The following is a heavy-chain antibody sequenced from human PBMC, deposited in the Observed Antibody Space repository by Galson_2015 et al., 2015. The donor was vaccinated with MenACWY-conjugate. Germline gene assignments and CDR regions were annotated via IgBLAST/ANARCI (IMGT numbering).Heavy chain of an antibody. Sequence: SGGTFNTHALTWVRQAPGHGLEWMGGVIPIVGTPNYAQKFQGRLTISADDSTSSAYMELKNLTSDDTAVYYCARDRVGQTNFYYFDDWGQGTVVTVSS. CDR2: VIPIVGTP. V-gene: IGHV1-69*01. CDR3: ARDRVGQTNFYYFDD. D-gene: IGHD1-26*01. J-gene: IGHJ4*02. CDR1: GGTFNTHA.